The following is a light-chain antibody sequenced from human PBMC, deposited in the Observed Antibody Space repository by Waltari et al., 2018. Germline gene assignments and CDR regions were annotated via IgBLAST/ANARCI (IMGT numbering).Light chain of an antibody. CDR2: DVN. Sequence: QSALTQPRSVSGSPGQSVTIPCTRTRSDVGSYNYVCWYQQHPGKAPRLMIYDVNKRPSGVPDRFSGSKSGNTASLTISGLQAEDEADYYCCAYAGSAIFGGGTELTVL. V-gene: IGLV2-11*01. CDR1: RSDVGSYNY. CDR3: CAYAGSAI. J-gene: IGLJ2*01.